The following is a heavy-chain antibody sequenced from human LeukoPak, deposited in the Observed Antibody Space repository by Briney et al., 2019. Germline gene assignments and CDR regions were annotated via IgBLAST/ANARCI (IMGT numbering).Heavy chain of an antibody. CDR3: ARDGLQYSYGCAY. D-gene: IGHD5-18*01. V-gene: IGHV1-69*01. CDR1: GGTFSSHA. Sequence: SVKVSCKSSGGTFSSHAISWVRQAPGQGLEWTGGIIPILGTPKYAEKFQGRIAITADENTDTAYMELNSLRPEDTAMYFCARDGLQYSYGCAYWGQGTLVTVSS. CDR2: IIPILGTP. J-gene: IGHJ4*02.